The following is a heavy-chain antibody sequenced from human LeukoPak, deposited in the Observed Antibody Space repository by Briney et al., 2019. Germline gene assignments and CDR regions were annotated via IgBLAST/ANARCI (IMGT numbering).Heavy chain of an antibody. Sequence: GGSLRLSCAASGFTFSSYSMNWVRQAPGKGLEWVSYISSSSSTIYYADSVKGRFTISRDNAKNSLYLQMNSLRAEDTAVYYCARQPPSVDGDPLLVKLDYWGQGTLVTVSS. CDR2: ISSSSSTI. V-gene: IGHV3-48*04. CDR3: ARQPPSVDGDPLLVKLDY. CDR1: GFTFSSYS. D-gene: IGHD4-17*01. J-gene: IGHJ4*02.